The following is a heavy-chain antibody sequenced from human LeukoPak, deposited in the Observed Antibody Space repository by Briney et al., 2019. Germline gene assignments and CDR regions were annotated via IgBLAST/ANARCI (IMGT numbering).Heavy chain of an antibody. Sequence: SVKVSCKASGGTFSTYAINWVRQAPGQGLEWTGGIIPIFGTPNYAQKFQGRVTMTRDTSISTAYMELSRLRSDDTAVYYCAVVDPTGKFDYWGQGTLVTVSS. CDR2: IIPIFGTP. V-gene: IGHV1-69*05. CDR1: GGTFSTYA. D-gene: IGHD1-14*01. CDR3: AVVDPTGKFDY. J-gene: IGHJ4*02.